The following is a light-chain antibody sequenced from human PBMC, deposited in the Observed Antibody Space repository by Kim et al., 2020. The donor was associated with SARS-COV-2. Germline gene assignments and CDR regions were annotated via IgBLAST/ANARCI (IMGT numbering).Light chain of an antibody. CDR2: LGS. CDR3: MQALQTPLS. Sequence: DIVMTQSPLSLPVTPGEPASISCRSSQSLLHSNGYNYLDWYLQKPGQSPQLLIYLGSNRASGVPDRVSGSGSGTDFTLRISRVEAEDVGVYYCMQALQTPLSFGGGTKLEI. CDR1: QSLLHSNGYNY. J-gene: IGKJ4*01. V-gene: IGKV2-28*01.